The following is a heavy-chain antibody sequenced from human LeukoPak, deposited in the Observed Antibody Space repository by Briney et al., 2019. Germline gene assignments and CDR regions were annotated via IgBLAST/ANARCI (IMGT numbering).Heavy chain of an antibody. J-gene: IGHJ4*02. D-gene: IGHD3-16*01. CDR2: ISHTGST. V-gene: IGHV4-34*01. CDR3: ARGLTGPRLGD. CDR1: GGSFSGYF. Sequence: SETLSLTCAVYGGSFSGYFWSWIRQPPGKGLEWIGEISHTGSTNCNPSLKSRVTISVDTSKNQFSLKVTSVAAADTAVYYCARGLTGPRLGDWGQGTLVTVSS.